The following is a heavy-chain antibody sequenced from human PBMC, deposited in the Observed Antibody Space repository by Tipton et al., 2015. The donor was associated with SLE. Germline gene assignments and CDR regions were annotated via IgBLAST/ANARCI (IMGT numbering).Heavy chain of an antibody. CDR2: LYKSGIT. D-gene: IGHD2-2*02. J-gene: IGHJ4*02. V-gene: IGHV4-61*09. CDR3: ATIPVGLRPPLY. Sequence: TLSLTCTVSVASIRSGNSYWSWIRQPAGKGLEWIGHLYKSGITNYNPSLKSRVTISIDTSKNQFSLKLSSVTAADTAVYYCATIPVGLRPPLYWGQGTLVTVSS. CDR1: VASIRSGNSY.